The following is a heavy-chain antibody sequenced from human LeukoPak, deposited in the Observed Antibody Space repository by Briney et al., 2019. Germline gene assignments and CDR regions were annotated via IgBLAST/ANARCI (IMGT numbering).Heavy chain of an antibody. CDR1: GGSFSGYY. D-gene: IGHD5-24*01. J-gene: IGHJ4*02. CDR3: ARGRAEIATIREYYFDY. Sequence: SETLSLTCAVYGGSFSGYYWSWIRQPPGKGLEWIGEINHSGSTNYNPSLKSRVTISVDTSKNQFSLKLSSVTAAGTAVYYCARGRAEIATIREYYFDYWGQGTLVTVSS. V-gene: IGHV4-34*01. CDR2: INHSGST.